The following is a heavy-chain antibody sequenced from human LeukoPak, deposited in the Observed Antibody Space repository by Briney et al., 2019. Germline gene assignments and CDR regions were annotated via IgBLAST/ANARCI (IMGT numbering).Heavy chain of an antibody. V-gene: IGHV4-59*02. CDR3: VRNWEGYNFDI. CDR2: IHNSGST. CDR1: GGSVRSYY. Sequence: SETLSLTCTVSGGSVRSYYWSWIRQPPGEGLEWIAYIHNSGSTNYNPSLKSRVTISVDTSKNQLSLKLRSVTAADTAVYYCVRNWEGYNFDIWGQGTMVTVSS. D-gene: IGHD5-12*01. J-gene: IGHJ3*02.